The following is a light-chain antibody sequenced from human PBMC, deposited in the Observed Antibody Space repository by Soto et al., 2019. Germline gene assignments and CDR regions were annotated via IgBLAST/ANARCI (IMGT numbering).Light chain of an antibody. J-gene: IGKJ2*01. Sequence: EIVMTQSPATLSVSPGERVTLSCRASQSVSSNLAWYQQKPGQAPRLLIYGASTRATDIPARFSGSGSGTEFTLTISSLQSEDFAVYYCQQYNNWPYTVGQGTKVDIK. CDR2: GAS. V-gene: IGKV3-15*01. CDR3: QQYNNWPYT. CDR1: QSVSSN.